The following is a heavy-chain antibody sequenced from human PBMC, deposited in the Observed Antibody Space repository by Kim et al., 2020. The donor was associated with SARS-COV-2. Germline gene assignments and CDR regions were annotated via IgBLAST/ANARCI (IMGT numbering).Heavy chain of an antibody. Sequence: SETLSLTCSVSGGSISFYYWSWIRQPPGKGLEWIGYMSFTGTASYSPSLKGRVTMSVDTSHNHFSLSLSSLTAADTAVYYCARHLGGQYLYGLDVWGQGTTFTVSS. CDR1: GGSISFYY. J-gene: IGHJ6*02. D-gene: IGHD3-16*01. CDR2: MSFTGTA. V-gene: IGHV4-59*08. CDR3: ARHLGGQYLYGLDV.